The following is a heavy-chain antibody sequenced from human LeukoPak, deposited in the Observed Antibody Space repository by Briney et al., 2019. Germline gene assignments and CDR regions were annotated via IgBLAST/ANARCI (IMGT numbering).Heavy chain of an antibody. CDR1: GFTFISYW. J-gene: IGHJ6*02. Sequence: GGSLGLSCAASGFTFISYWMHWVRQAPGKGLVWVSRINSDGSSTSYADSMKGRFTISRDNAKNTLYLQMNSLRAEDTAVYYCARDGIAAAGTNYYYYGMDVWGQGTTVTVSS. D-gene: IGHD6-13*01. CDR3: ARDGIAAAGTNYYYYGMDV. V-gene: IGHV3-74*01. CDR2: INSDGSST.